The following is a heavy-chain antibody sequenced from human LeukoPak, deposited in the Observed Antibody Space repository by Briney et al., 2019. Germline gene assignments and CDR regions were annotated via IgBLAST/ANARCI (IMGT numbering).Heavy chain of an antibody. D-gene: IGHD3-22*01. V-gene: IGHV3-23*01. CDR1: GFTFTRFA. CDR2: ISRTDRTT. J-gene: IGHJ4*02. CDR3: AKDGNYLDGSGYLIPFDY. Sequence: PGGTLRLSCAASGFTFTRFAMSWVRQAPREGLGCVSSISRTDRTTYYADPVKGRFTISRANSKNRLYLHMNILPADDQALYYLAKDGNYLDGSGYLIPFDYWGLGTLVTVSS.